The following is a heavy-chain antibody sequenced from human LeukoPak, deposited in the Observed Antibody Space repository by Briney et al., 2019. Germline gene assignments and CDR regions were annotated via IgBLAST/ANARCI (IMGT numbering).Heavy chain of an antibody. CDR1: GFTFSDYP. Sequence: GGSLRLSCAASGFTFSDYPLGWVRQAPGRGLEWVATLSGSGAGTYYSDSVQGRFTISRDNSKRTPFLQMNSLRAEDTAFYYCAKAELGVDTFFDYWGQGTLVTVSS. D-gene: IGHD3-3*01. CDR3: AKAELGVDTFFDY. J-gene: IGHJ4*02. V-gene: IGHV3-23*01. CDR2: LSGSGAGT.